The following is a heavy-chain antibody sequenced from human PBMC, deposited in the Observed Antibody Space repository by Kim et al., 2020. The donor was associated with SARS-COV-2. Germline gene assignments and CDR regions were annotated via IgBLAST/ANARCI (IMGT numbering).Heavy chain of an antibody. CDR3: ARDGSGSYYGQYYFDY. J-gene: IGHJ4*02. CDR1: GFTFSAYA. V-gene: IGHV3-30*04. Sequence: GGSLRLSCAASGFTFSAYAMHWVRQAPGKGLEWVAVISYDGSNKYYADSVKGRFTISRDNSKNTLYLQMNSLRAEDTAVYYCARDGSGSYYGQYYFDYWGQGTLVTVSS. D-gene: IGHD1-26*01. CDR2: ISYDGSNK.